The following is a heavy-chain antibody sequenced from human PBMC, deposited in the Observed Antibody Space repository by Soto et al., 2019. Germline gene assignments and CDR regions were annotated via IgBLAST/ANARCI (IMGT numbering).Heavy chain of an antibody. V-gene: IGHV3-53*04. J-gene: IGHJ3*02. CDR2: IYSGGST. D-gene: IGHD3-9*01. CDR1: GFTVSSPY. Sequence: LRLSCAASGFTVSSPYMSWVRQAPGKGLEWVSVIYSGGSTYYADSVKGRFTISRHNSKNTLYLQMNSLRAEDTAVYYCASAYYDILTGYDTDDAFDIWGQGTMVTVSS. CDR3: ASAYYDILTGYDTDDAFDI.